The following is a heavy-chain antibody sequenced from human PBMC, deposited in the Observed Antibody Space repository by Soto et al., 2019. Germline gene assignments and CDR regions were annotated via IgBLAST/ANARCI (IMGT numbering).Heavy chain of an antibody. J-gene: IGHJ4*02. CDR3: ARRLTTSVTAMGY. Sequence: QVQLVESGGGVVQPGRSLRLSCSASGFTFSDYAIHWVRQAPGKGLEWVAVISDDGINKYTAHSVKGRFIISRDNSKNTVFLQMSSLGPEDTAVYYCARRLTTSVTAMGYWGQGTLVTVSS. CDR2: ISDDGINK. D-gene: IGHD4-17*01. CDR1: GFTFSDYA. V-gene: IGHV3-30-3*01.